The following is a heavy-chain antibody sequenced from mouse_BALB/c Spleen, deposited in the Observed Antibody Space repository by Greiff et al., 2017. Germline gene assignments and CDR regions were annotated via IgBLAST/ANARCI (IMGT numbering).Heavy chain of an antibody. CDR3: ARSGYYGSSPFAY. J-gene: IGHJ3*01. CDR1: GYAFTSYN. CDR2: IDPYNGGT. D-gene: IGHD1-1*01. Sequence: EVHLVESGPELVKPGASVKVSCKASGYAFTSYNMYWVKQSHGKSLEWIGYIDPYNGGTSYNQKFKGKATLTVDKSSSTAYMHLNSLTSEDSAVYYCARSGYYGSSPFAYWGQGTLVTVSA. V-gene: IGHV1S135*01.